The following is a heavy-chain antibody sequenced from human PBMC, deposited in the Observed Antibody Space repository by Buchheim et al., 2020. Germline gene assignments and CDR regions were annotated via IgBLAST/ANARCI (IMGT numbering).Heavy chain of an antibody. CDR2: ISYDGSNK. J-gene: IGHJ4*02. CDR1: VFTFSSYG. D-gene: IGHD2-15*01. V-gene: IGHV3-30*18. Sequence: QVQLVESGGGVVQPGRSLRLSCAASVFTFSSYGMHWVRQAPGKGLEWVAVISYDGSNKYYADSVTGRFTISRDNSKNTLYLQMNSLRAEDTAVYYCAKDRDYCSGGSCYFSDFDYWGQGTL. CDR3: AKDRDYCSGGSCYFSDFDY.